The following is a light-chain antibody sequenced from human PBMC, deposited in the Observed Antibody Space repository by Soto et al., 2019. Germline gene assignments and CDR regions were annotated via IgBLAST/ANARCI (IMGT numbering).Light chain of an antibody. J-gene: IGKJ1*01. Sequence: DIVMTQSPDSLAVSLGERATINCKSSQSVLYSSNNNNYLAWYQQKPGQPPKLLIYWASTRESGVPDRFSGSGSGTDFTLTISSLQAEDVAVYYCQQYYRTPLTFGQGTKVDIK. CDR2: WAS. CDR1: QSVLYSSNNNNY. V-gene: IGKV4-1*01. CDR3: QQYYRTPLT.